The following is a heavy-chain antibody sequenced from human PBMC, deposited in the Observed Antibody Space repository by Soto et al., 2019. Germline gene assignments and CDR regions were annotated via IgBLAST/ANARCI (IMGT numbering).Heavy chain of an antibody. CDR1: GLTFSNYA. J-gene: IGHJ4*02. D-gene: IGHD2-2*01. Sequence: EVHLLGSGGGLVQPGGSLRLSCAASGLTFSNYAMSWVRQAPGKGLEWVSAITGGGDDTYYADSVKGRFTISRDNSRNTLYLQMSSLRVEDTAVYYCVKGSSTSRPYYFDYWGQGTLATVSS. CDR3: VKGSSTSRPYYFDY. V-gene: IGHV3-23*01. CDR2: ITGGGDDT.